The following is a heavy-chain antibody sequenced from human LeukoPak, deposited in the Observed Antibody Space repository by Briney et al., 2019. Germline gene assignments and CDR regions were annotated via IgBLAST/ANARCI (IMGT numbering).Heavy chain of an antibody. Sequence: PSETLSLTCTVSGGSISSYYWSWIRQPPGKGLEWIGYIYYSGSTNYNPSLKSRVTISVDTSKNQFSLKLSSVTAADTAVYYRARDYDRRLFDYWGQGTLVTVSS. CDR2: IYYSGST. V-gene: IGHV4-59*12. J-gene: IGHJ4*02. CDR3: ARDYDRRLFDY. D-gene: IGHD3-22*01. CDR1: GGSISSYY.